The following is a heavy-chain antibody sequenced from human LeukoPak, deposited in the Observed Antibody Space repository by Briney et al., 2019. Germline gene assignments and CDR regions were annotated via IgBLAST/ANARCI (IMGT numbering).Heavy chain of an antibody. CDR2: IYYSGST. CDR3: ARDAPHTIFGVVQYYFDY. CDR1: GGSISSYY. J-gene: IGHJ4*02. V-gene: IGHV4-59*12. Sequence: PSETLSLTCTVSGGSISSYYWSWIRQPPGKGLEWIGYIYYSGSTNYNPSLKSRVTMSIDTSKNQFSLKMNSVTAADTAMYYCARDAPHTIFGVVQYYFDYWGQGTLVTVSS. D-gene: IGHD3-3*01.